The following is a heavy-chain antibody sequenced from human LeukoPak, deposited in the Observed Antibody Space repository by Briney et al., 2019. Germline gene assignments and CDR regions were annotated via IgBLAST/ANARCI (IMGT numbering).Heavy chain of an antibody. V-gene: IGHV1-24*01. CDR1: GYTLTELS. CDR3: ATSSVVRGVRFPLDY. D-gene: IGHD3-10*01. Sequence: GASVKVSCKVSGYTLTELSMHWVRQAPGKGLEWMGGFDPEDGETIYAQKFQGRVTMTEDTSTDTAYLELSSLRSEDTAVYYCATSSVVRGVRFPLDYWGQGTLVTVSS. J-gene: IGHJ4*02. CDR2: FDPEDGET.